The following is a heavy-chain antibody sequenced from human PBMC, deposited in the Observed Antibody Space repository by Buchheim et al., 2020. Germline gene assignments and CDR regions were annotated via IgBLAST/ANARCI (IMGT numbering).Heavy chain of an antibody. Sequence: VQLVESGGGLGTPGGSLRLSCAGSGFTFSNFWTNWVRQAPGKGLEWVGRIKSRDVGEAVDLAAPVKGRFTIPSDDPKDTVFLQMNSLKTEDTGVYYCTTNGGITWPAFWGQGTL. J-gene: IGHJ4*02. CDR1: GFTFSNFW. V-gene: IGHV3-15*07. CDR3: TTNGGITWPAF. CDR2: IKSRDVGEAV. D-gene: IGHD3-16*01.